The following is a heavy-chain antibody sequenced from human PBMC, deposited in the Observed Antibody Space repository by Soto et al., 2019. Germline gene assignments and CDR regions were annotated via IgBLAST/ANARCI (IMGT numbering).Heavy chain of an antibody. V-gene: IGHV3-30*03. J-gene: IGHJ4*02. CDR3: ARVSVIPGDY. Sequence: PGGSLKLSCAASGFTFSSYGLNWLSQAPGKGLEGVAVIASNGSNNYYADSVKGRFTISRDNSKDTLYLQMNSLRVEDTAVYYCARVSVIPGDYWGQGTLVTVSS. CDR2: IASNGSNN. CDR1: GFTFSSYG.